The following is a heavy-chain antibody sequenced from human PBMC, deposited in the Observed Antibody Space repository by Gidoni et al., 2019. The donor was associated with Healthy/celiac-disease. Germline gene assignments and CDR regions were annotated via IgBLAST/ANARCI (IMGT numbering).Heavy chain of an antibody. D-gene: IGHD3-3*01. Sequence: EVQLVESGGGLVQPGGSLRLSCAASGFTFSSYWMSWVRQAPGKGLEWVANIKQDGSEKYYVDSVKGRFTISRDNAKNSLYLQMNSLRAEDTAVYYCARERGYDFWSGRSEVYFQHWGQGTLVTVSS. V-gene: IGHV3-7*01. CDR1: GFTFSSYW. CDR3: ARERGYDFWSGRSEVYFQH. J-gene: IGHJ1*01. CDR2: IKQDGSEK.